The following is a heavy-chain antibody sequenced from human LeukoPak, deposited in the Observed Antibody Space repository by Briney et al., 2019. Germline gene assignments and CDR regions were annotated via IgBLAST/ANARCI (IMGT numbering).Heavy chain of an antibody. J-gene: IGHJ5*02. D-gene: IGHD6-6*01. V-gene: IGHV1-8*03. CDR2: MNPNSGNT. CDR3: AIIPRGSIAARPGNWFDP. CDR1: GYTFTSYD. Sequence: ASVKVSCKASGYTFTSYDINWVRQATGQGLEWMGWMNPNSGNTGYAQKFQGRVTITRNTSISTAYMELSRLRSDDTAVYYCAIIPRGSIAARPGNWFDPWGQGTLVTVSS.